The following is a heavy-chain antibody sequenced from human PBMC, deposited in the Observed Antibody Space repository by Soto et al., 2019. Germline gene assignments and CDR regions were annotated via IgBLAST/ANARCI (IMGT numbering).Heavy chain of an antibody. CDR3: THSVCRGGSCYVAFDI. Sequence: QITLKESGPTLVKPTQTLTLTCTFSGFSLSTSGVAVGWIRQPPGKALEWLALIYWDDDKRYSPSLKSRLTIXXDTSKNQVVLTMTNMDPVDTATYYCTHSVCRGGSCYVAFDIWGQGTMVTVSS. V-gene: IGHV2-5*02. CDR1: GFSLSTSGVA. CDR2: IYWDDDK. J-gene: IGHJ3*02. D-gene: IGHD2-15*01.